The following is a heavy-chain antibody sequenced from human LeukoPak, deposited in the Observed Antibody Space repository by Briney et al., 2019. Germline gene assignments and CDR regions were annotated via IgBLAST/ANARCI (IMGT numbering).Heavy chain of an antibody. J-gene: IGHJ3*02. D-gene: IGHD2-8*02. CDR3: ARGSDFDYWAAFDI. V-gene: IGHV4-34*01. CDR2: INHSGST. Sequence: KPSETLSLTCAVYGGSFNGYYWSWIRQPPGKGLEWIGEINHSGSTNYNPSLKSRVTISVDTSKNQFSLKLSSVTAADTAVYYCARGSDFDYWAAFDIWGQGTMVTVSS. CDR1: GGSFNGYY.